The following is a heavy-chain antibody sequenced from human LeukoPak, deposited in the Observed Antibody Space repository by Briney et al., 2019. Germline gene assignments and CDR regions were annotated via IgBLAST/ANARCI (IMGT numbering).Heavy chain of an antibody. J-gene: IGHJ4*02. CDR3: AKDDAAGMSVY. CDR1: GFTFSSYG. Sequence: GGSLRLSCAASGFTFSSYGMSWVRQAPGKGLEWVSAISGSGGSTYYADSVKGRFTISRDNSKNTLYLQMNSLRAEDTAVYYCAKDDAAGMSVYWGQGTLVTVSS. D-gene: IGHD6-13*01. CDR2: ISGSGGST. V-gene: IGHV3-23*01.